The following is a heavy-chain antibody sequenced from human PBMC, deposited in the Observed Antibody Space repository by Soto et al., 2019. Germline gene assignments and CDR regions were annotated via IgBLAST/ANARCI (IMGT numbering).Heavy chain of an antibody. CDR2: IYYSGST. V-gene: IGHV4-31*03. J-gene: IGHJ4*02. D-gene: IGHD3-22*01. Sequence: QVQLQESGPGLVKPSQTLSLTCTVSGGSISSGGYYWSWIRQHPGKGLEWIGYIYYSGSTYYNPSLKSRVTISVDTSKNQFSLKLSSVTAADTAVYYCARVEWSDSSAYSFDYWGQGTLVTVSS. CDR1: GGSISSGGYY. CDR3: ARVEWSDSSAYSFDY.